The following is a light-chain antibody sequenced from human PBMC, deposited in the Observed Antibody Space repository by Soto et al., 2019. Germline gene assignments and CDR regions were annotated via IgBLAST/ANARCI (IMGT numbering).Light chain of an antibody. CDR3: SSYTSSSTLDV. CDR2: EVS. CDR1: SSDVGGYNY. Sequence: QSALTQPDSVSGSPGQSITISCTGTSSDVGGYNYVSWYQQHPGTAPKLMIYEVSNRPSGVSNRFSGSKSGNTASLTISGLQAEDEADYYCSSYTSSSTLDVFGIGTKLTVL. J-gene: IGLJ1*01. V-gene: IGLV2-14*01.